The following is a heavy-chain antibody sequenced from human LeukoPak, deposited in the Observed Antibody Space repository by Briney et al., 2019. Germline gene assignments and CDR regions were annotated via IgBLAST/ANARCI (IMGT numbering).Heavy chain of an antibody. V-gene: IGHV4-38-2*02. CDR2: IYHSGST. CDR1: GYSISSGYY. D-gene: IGHD1-14*01. CDR3: ARTRGYLVPGGIKDY. Sequence: SETLSLTCIVSGYSISSGYYWGWIRQPPGKGLEWIGSIYHSGSTYYNPSLKSRVTISVDTSKNQFSLKLSSVTAADTAVYYCARTRGYLVPGGIKDYWGQGTLVTVSS. J-gene: IGHJ4*02.